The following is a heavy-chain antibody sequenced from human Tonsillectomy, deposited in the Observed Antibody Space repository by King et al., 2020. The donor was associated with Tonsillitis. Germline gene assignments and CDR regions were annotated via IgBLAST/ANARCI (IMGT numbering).Heavy chain of an antibody. CDR3: ARGDYYDTSGFADY. V-gene: IGHV3-21*01. Sequence: VQLVESGGGLVKPGGSLRLSCAASGFTFSYYSMNWVRQAPGKGLEWVSSISSSSTDIYYEDSVKGRFTISRDNAKNSLYLQMNSLRAEDTSVYYCARGDYYDTSGFADYWGQGTLVTVSS. J-gene: IGHJ4*02. D-gene: IGHD3-22*01. CDR1: GFTFSYYS. CDR2: ISSSSTDI.